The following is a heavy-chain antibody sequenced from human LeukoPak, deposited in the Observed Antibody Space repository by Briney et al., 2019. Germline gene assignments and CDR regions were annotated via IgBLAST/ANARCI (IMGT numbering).Heavy chain of an antibody. CDR1: GGSISSSNW. Sequence: SGTLSLTCAVAGGSISSSNWWAWVRQPPVKGLEWIVAIYPSGSTNYNPSLKSRVTVSVDKSKTQFSLRLTSVTAADTAVYYCARDQGGGRHARVAFDIWGQGTMVTVSS. CDR3: ARDQGGGRHARVAFDI. J-gene: IGHJ3*02. V-gene: IGHV4-4*02. D-gene: IGHD1-26*01. CDR2: IYPSGST.